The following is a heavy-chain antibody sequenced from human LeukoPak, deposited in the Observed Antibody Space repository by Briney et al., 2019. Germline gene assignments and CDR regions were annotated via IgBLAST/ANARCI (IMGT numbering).Heavy chain of an antibody. CDR1: GFTVSSNY. J-gene: IGHJ6*02. V-gene: IGHV3-53*01. CDR2: IYSGGST. Sequence: GGSLRLSCAASGFTVSSNYMSWVRQAPGKGLEWVSVIYSGGSTYCADSVKGRFTISRDNSKNTLYLQMNSLRAEDTAVYYCARDPRYCSSTSCSTSYYYYGMDVWGQGTTVTVSS. D-gene: IGHD2-2*02. CDR3: ARDPRYCSSTSCSTSYYYYGMDV.